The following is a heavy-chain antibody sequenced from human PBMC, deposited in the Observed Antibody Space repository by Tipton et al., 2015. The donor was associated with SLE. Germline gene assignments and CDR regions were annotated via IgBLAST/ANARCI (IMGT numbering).Heavy chain of an antibody. CDR1: GGSISSSSFY. CDR2: FYYGKST. Sequence: TLSLTCTVSGGSISSSSFYWGWIRQPPGKGLEWIGSFYYGKSTFYNPSLKSRVTISVDTSKNQFSLKMSSVTAADTAVYYCARDTLGGLDYWGQGTLVTVSS. CDR3: ARDTLGGLDY. V-gene: IGHV4-39*02. J-gene: IGHJ4*02. D-gene: IGHD7-27*01.